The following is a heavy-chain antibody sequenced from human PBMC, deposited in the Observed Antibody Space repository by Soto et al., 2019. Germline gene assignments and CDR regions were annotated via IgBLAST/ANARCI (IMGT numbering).Heavy chain of an antibody. CDR2: ISWDGGST. D-gene: IGHD6-25*01. V-gene: IGHV3-43*01. CDR3: AKDISGVRDYYYYGMDV. J-gene: IGHJ6*02. Sequence: LRLSCAASGFTFDDYTMHWVRQAPGKGLEWVSLISWDGGSTYYADSVKGRFTISRDNSKNSLYLQMNSLRTEDTALYYCAKDISGVRDYYYYGMDVWGQGTTVTVSS. CDR1: GFTFDDYT.